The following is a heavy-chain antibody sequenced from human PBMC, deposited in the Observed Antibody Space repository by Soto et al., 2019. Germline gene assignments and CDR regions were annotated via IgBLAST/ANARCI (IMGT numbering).Heavy chain of an antibody. CDR1: AYSFTNYW. J-gene: IGHJ4*02. CDR2: IYPGDSDI. V-gene: IGHV5-51*01. D-gene: IGHD3-3*01. Sequence: GESLKISCNCSAYSFTNYWIFFVRQMPGKCLEWMGSIYPGDSDIKYSPSFQGQVTISADKSINTAYLQWSSLKASDSAMYYCARTESGHSYEGFEYWGQGTMV. CDR3: ARTESGHSYEGFEY.